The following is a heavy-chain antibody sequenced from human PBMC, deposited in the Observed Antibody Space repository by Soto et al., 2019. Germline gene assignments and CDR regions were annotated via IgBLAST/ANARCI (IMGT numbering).Heavy chain of an antibody. Sequence: PSETLSLTCTVSGGSISSGGYYRSWIRQHPGKGLEWIGYIYYSGSTYYNPSLKSRVTISVDTSKNQFSLKLSSVTAADTAVYYCAGCYYDSSGYFLPDYWGQGTLVTVSS. D-gene: IGHD3-22*01. CDR1: GGSISSGGYY. V-gene: IGHV4-31*03. J-gene: IGHJ4*02. CDR3: AGCYYDSSGYFLPDY. CDR2: IYYSGST.